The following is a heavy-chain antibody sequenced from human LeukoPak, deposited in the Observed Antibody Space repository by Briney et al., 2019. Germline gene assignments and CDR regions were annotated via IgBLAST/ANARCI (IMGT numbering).Heavy chain of an antibody. V-gene: IGHV4-34*01. CDR3: ARGPWSYSYGYFDY. CDR1: GGSISSYY. D-gene: IGHD5-18*01. J-gene: IGHJ4*02. CDR2: INHSGST. Sequence: PSETLSLTCTVSGGSISSYYWSWIRQPPGKGLEWIGEINHSGSTNYNPSLKSRVTISVDTSKNQFSLKLSSVTAADTAVYYCARGPWSYSYGYFDYWGQGTLVTVSS.